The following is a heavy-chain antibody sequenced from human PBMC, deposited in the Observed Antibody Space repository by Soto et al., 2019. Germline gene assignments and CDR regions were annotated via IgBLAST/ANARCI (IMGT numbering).Heavy chain of an antibody. D-gene: IGHD2-15*01. CDR2: VNSDGSST. J-gene: IGHJ3*02. CDR3: ARVYSTGGSCYYAFPI. CDR1: GGTLSTSL. V-gene: IGHV3-74*01. Sequence: GGALRLPWSASGGTLSTSLLHGGRQAPGKGLGWVSRVNSDGSSTISVDPVKGRFTIPRANAKNTVYLEMNSLRAEDTAVYYCARVYSTGGSCYYAFPIWGQGTMVTVSS.